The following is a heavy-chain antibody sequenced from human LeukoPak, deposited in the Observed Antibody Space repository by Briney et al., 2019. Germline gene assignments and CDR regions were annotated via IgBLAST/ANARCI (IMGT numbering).Heavy chain of an antibody. CDR1: GFTFSNAW. CDR2: IKSKTDGGTT. Sequence: GGSLRLSCAASGFTFSNAWMNWVRQAPGKGLEWVGRIKSKTDGGTTDYAAPVKGRFTISRDDSKNTLYLQMNSLKTEDTAVYYCTIDLSDSSGYYVYYWGQGTLVTVSS. D-gene: IGHD3-22*01. V-gene: IGHV3-15*07. J-gene: IGHJ4*02. CDR3: TIDLSDSSGYYVYY.